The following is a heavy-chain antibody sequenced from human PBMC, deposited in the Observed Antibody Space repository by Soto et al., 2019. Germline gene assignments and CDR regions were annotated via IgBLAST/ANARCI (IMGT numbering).Heavy chain of an antibody. Sequence: QVQLVQSGAEVKKPGSSVKVSCKASGGTFSSYAISWVRQAPGQGLEWMGGIIPIFGTANYAQKFQGRVTITADESTSTAYMELSSLRSEDTAVYYCARDNCGGNSGGICYYYYGMDVWGQGTTVTVSS. CDR2: IIPIFGTA. CDR1: GGTFSSYA. J-gene: IGHJ6*02. CDR3: ARDNCGGNSGGICYYYYGMDV. D-gene: IGHD2-21*02. V-gene: IGHV1-69*12.